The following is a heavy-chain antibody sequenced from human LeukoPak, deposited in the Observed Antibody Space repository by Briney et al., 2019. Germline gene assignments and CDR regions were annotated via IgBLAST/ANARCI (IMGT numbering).Heavy chain of an antibody. Sequence: SQTLSLTCAVSGGSISSYYWSWIRQPPGKGLEWIGEINHSGSTNYNPSLKSRVTISVDTSKNQFSLKLSSVTAADTAVYYCARLGRWYFDYWGQGTLVTVSS. CDR1: GGSISSYY. CDR2: INHSGST. D-gene: IGHD3-16*01. J-gene: IGHJ4*02. CDR3: ARLGRWYFDY. V-gene: IGHV4-34*01.